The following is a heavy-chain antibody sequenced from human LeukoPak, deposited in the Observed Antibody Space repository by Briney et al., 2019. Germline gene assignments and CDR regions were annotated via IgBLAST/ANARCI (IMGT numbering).Heavy chain of an antibody. J-gene: IGHJ5*02. CDR2: VSSSGTTI. V-gene: IGHV3-48*03. Sequence: GGSRRLPCEAPDFTFGSKEMNGFPQAPGKGLEWVSYVSSSGTTIYYADSVKGRFTVSRDNAKNSLYLQMNSLRAEDTAVYYCARQVASGFDPWGQGTLVTVSS. CDR1: DFTFGSKE. CDR3: ARQVASGFDP.